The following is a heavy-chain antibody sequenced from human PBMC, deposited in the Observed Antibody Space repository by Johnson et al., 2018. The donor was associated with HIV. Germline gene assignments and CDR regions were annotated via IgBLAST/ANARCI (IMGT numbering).Heavy chain of an antibody. CDR1: GFTFNNYG. Sequence: QVQLVESGGGVVQPGRSLRLSCAASGFTFNNYGMHWVRQAPGKGLEWVAVILYDGSNKFYIDSVKGRFTISRDNSKNTLFLQISSLRAEDAAVYYCAKDIGDGYNRWGAFDFWGQGTMVTVSS. CDR2: ILYDGSNK. J-gene: IGHJ3*01. D-gene: IGHD5-24*01. CDR3: AKDIGDGYNRWGAFDF. V-gene: IGHV3-33*03.